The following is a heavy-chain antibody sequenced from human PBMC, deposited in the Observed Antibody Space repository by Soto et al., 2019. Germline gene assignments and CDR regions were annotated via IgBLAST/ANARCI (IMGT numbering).Heavy chain of an antibody. V-gene: IGHV3-23*01. J-gene: IGHJ6*02. CDR3: STDQTSGSGSYRYYSLSQGMDA. CDR1: GFTFSTYA. D-gene: IGHD3-10*01. Sequence: EEQLLESGGGLIHPGWSLRLSCATSGFTFSTYAISWVRQAPGKGREWVSTISGNSEITYYADSVKGRFTISKDSSTNTVYLQMSSLSAEATAAYYCSTDQTSGSGSYRYYSLSQGMDAWGQGTTVTVSS. CDR2: ISGNSEIT.